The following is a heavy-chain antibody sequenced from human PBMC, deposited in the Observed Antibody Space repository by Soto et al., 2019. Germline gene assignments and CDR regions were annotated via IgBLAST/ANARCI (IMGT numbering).Heavy chain of an antibody. CDR1: GFTFSSYS. Sequence: EVQLLESGGTLVQPGGSLRLSCAASGFTFSSYSMSWVRQAPGKGLEWVSGISGSGAGTYYADSVQGRFTISRDNSENKVYLQMNSLRAEDTAVHYCANARYCYGGSCYGLPYYYGMDVWGQGTTVTVSS. J-gene: IGHJ6*02. V-gene: IGHV3-23*01. CDR2: ISGSGAGT. CDR3: ANARYCYGGSCYGLPYYYGMDV. D-gene: IGHD2-15*01.